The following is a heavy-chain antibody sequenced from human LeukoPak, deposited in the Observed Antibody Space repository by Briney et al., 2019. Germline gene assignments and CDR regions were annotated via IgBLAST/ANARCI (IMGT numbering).Heavy chain of an antibody. CDR2: INPSGGST. CDR3: ARGGSDYGDYVGAFDI. D-gene: IGHD4-17*01. CDR1: GYTFTSYY. V-gene: IGHV1-46*01. Sequence: GASVKVSCKASGYTFTSYYMHWVRQALGQGLEWMGIINPSGGSTSYAQKFQGRVTMTRDTSTSTVYMELSSLRSEDTAVYYCARGGSDYGDYVGAFDIWGQGTMVTVSS. J-gene: IGHJ3*02.